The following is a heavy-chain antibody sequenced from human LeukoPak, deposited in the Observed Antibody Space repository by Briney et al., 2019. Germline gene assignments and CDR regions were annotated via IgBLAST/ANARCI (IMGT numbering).Heavy chain of an antibody. Sequence: PSETLSLTCTVSGGSISSYYWSWIRQPPGKGLEWIGYVYYSGSTNYNPSLKSRVTISVDTSKNQFSLKLSSVTAADTAVYYCARVAVGATYALNYYYYYMDVWGKGTTVTVSS. J-gene: IGHJ6*03. V-gene: IGHV4-59*01. CDR1: GGSISSYY. D-gene: IGHD1-26*01. CDR3: ARVAVGATYALNYYYYYMDV. CDR2: VYYSGST.